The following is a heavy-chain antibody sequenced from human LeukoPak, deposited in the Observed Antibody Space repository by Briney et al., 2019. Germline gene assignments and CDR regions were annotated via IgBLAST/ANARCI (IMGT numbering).Heavy chain of an antibody. D-gene: IGHD1-26*01. CDR1: GGSLSSRSYY. CDR2: IYYSGDT. CDR3: VRDRSRWDLLPFDY. J-gene: IGHJ4*02. V-gene: IGHV4-39*07. Sequence: SETLSLTCTVSGGSLSSRSYYWGWIRQPPGKGLEWIANIYYSGDTYYNPSLKSRVTISVDTSKNQFSLKLSSVTAADTAVYYCVRDRSRWDLLPFDYWGQGTLVTVSS.